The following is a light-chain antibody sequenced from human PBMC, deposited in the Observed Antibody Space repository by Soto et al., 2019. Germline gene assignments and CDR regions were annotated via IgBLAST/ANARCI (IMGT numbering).Light chain of an antibody. V-gene: IGKV3-15*01. Sequence: GMTPAKSCLSMFPGPCLSLPCRASESVSTNLAWYQQKAGQAPRLLIYGASTRATGIPARFSGSGSGTEFTLTISSLQSEDFAVYYCQQYSSWRTFGQGTKVDIK. CDR1: ESVSTN. CDR3: QQYSSWRT. CDR2: GAS. J-gene: IGKJ1*01.